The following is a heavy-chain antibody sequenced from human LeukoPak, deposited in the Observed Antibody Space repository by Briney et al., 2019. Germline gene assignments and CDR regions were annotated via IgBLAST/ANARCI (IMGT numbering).Heavy chain of an antibody. Sequence: QSGGSLRLSCAASGFTFSSYGMHWVRQAPGKGLEWVAFIRYDGSNKYYADSVKGRFTISRDNSKNTLYLQMNSLRAEDTAVYYCAKYRITMVRGVLDYWGQGTLVTVSS. V-gene: IGHV3-30*02. D-gene: IGHD3-10*01. CDR2: IRYDGSNK. J-gene: IGHJ4*02. CDR1: GFTFSSYG. CDR3: AKYRITMVRGVLDY.